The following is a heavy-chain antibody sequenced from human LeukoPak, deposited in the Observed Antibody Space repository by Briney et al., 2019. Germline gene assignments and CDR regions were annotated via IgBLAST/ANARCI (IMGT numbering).Heavy chain of an antibody. CDR3: ARDPVYSSSSQYDY. V-gene: IGHV3-7*01. J-gene: IGHJ4*02. CDR2: INQDESSI. CDR1: GFTFSRYW. Sequence: GGSLRLSCEASGFTFSRYWMSWVRQAPGKGLEWVANINQDESSIYYVDSVKGRFTISRDNAKNSLYLQMNSLRAEDTAVYYCARDPVYSSSSQYDYWGQGTLVTVSS. D-gene: IGHD6-6*01.